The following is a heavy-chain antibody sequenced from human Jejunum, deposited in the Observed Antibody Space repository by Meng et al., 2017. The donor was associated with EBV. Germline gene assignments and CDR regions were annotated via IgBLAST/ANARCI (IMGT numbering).Heavy chain of an antibody. D-gene: IGHD5-24*01. CDR2: IHHSGST. CDR1: GGSISTDNW. J-gene: IGHJ4*02. CDR3: ARDRGVEDY. Sequence: QRREWGPGLVKPSGPLSLPCAVSGGSISTDNWWSWVRQPPGKGLEYIGEIHHSGSTKYNPSLKSRVTISVDKSNNHFSLKLSSVTAADTAVYYCARDRGVEDYWGQGTLVTVSS. V-gene: IGHV4-4*02.